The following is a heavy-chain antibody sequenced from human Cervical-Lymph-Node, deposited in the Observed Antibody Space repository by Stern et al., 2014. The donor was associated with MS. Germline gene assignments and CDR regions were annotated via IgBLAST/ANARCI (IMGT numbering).Heavy chain of an antibody. J-gene: IGHJ3*02. D-gene: IGHD3-10*01. V-gene: IGHV5-51*03. Sequence: EVQLVQSGAEVKKPGDSLTISCKGSGFRFDFYWIGWVRQTPGKGLEWMGLTVPGDSDTRYNPSFQGHVTISVDKSFSTAYLHLRGLQASDTAMYYCARLSRRGVLVSPFDIWGQGTMVTVSS. CDR2: TVPGDSDT. CDR3: ARLSRRGVLVSPFDI. CDR1: GFRFDFYW.